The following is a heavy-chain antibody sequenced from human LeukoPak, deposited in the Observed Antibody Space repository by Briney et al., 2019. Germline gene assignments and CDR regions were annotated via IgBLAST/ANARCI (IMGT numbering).Heavy chain of an antibody. CDR3: AKATYSGSFPYLDY. CDR1: GFTFSSYG. D-gene: IGHD1-26*01. J-gene: IGHJ4*02. Sequence: GGSLRLSCAASGFTFSSYGMHWVRQAPGKGLEWVAVIWYGGSNKYYADSVKGRFTISRDNSKNTLYLQMNSLRAEDTAVYYCAKATYSGSFPYLDYWGQGTLVTVSS. CDR2: IWYGGSNK. V-gene: IGHV3-30*02.